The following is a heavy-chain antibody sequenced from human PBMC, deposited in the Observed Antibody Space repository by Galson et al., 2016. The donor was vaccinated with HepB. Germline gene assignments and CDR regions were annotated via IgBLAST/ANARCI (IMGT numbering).Heavy chain of an antibody. Sequence: SVKVSCKASGYTFTSYDINWVRKATGQGFEWIGWMSPKSGNTGFAQTFQGRVTLTGNTPKNTAYMELSSLRPEDTAVYYRARGVGRSLEWSTPFDLWGRGTLVTVSS. J-gene: IGHJ2*01. CDR2: MSPKSGNT. D-gene: IGHD3-3*01. V-gene: IGHV1-8*02. CDR3: ARGVGRSLEWSTPFDL. CDR1: GYTFTSYD.